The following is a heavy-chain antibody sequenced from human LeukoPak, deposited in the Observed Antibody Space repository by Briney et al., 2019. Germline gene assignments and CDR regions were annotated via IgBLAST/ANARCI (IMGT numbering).Heavy chain of an antibody. Sequence: ASVNVTCKASGYTFTSYGISWVRQAPGQGLEWMGWISSYDGNTNYAQRLQDRLTMTTDTSTSTVYMELRSLRSDDTAVYYCARDGVVTPYYFDHWGQGTLGTVSS. V-gene: IGHV1-18*01. D-gene: IGHD3-3*01. J-gene: IGHJ4*02. CDR3: ARDGVVTPYYFDH. CDR1: GYTFTSYG. CDR2: ISSYDGNT.